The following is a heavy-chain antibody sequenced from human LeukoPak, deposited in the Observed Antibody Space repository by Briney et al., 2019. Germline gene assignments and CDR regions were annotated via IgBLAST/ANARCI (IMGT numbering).Heavy chain of an antibody. J-gene: IGHJ5*02. D-gene: IGHD3-3*01. Sequence: SETLSLTCTVSGGSISSSSYYWGWIRQPPGKGLEWIGSIYYSGSTYYNPSLKSRVTISVDTSKNQFSLKLSSVTAADTAVYYCARGGPRITIFGVVIMEGSEYNWFDPWGQGTPVTVSS. CDR3: ARGGPRITIFGVVIMEGSEYNWFDP. CDR2: IYYSGST. CDR1: GGSISSSSYY. V-gene: IGHV4-39*01.